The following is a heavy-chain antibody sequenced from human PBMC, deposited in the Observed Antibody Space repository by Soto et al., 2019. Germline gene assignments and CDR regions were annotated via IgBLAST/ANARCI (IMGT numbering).Heavy chain of an antibody. CDR3: ARDRYSNSPFFDY. CDR2: IYYSGST. D-gene: IGHD6-6*01. V-gene: IGHV4-59*01. Sequence: SETLSLTCTCSVSDGSTSNYFWSWIRQPPGKGLEWIGYIYYSGSTNYNPSLKSRVSMSVDTSKNQFSLKLTSVTAADTAVYYCARDRYSNSPFFDYWGQGALVTVSS. J-gene: IGHJ4*02. CDR1: DGSTSNYF.